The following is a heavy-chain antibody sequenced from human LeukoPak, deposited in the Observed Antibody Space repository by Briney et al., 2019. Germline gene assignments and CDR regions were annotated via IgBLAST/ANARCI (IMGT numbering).Heavy chain of an antibody. J-gene: IGHJ4*02. CDR3: ARAVGPFDY. CDR2: IWYDGTNK. Sequence: GGSLRLSCVASGFPFRDFWMSWVRQAPGRGLEWVAVIWYDGTNKYYGDSVKGRFTISRDNSKNTLYLQMNSLRAEDTAVYYCARAVGPFDYWGQGTLVTVSS. V-gene: IGHV3-33*08. CDR1: GFPFRDFW.